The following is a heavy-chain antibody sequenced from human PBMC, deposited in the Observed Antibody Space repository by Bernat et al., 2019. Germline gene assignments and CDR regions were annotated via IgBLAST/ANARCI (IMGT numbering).Heavy chain of an antibody. Sequence: QVQLVQSGAEVKKPGASVKVSCKASGYTFTSYAMHWVRQAPGQRLEWMGWINAGNGNTKYPQKFQGRVTITRDTSASTAYMELSSLRSEDTAVYYCARDELPESAGWYYYYMDVWGKGTTVTVSS. CDR1: GYTFTSYA. CDR3: ARDELPESAGWYYYYMDV. V-gene: IGHV1-3*01. D-gene: IGHD1-7*01. J-gene: IGHJ6*03. CDR2: INAGNGNT.